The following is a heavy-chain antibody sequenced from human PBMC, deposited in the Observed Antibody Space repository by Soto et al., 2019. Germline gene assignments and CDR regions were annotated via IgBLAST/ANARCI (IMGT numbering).Heavy chain of an antibody. CDR3: ARERGRAPYDFWSGYHRSYFDY. CDR1: GYTFTSYG. V-gene: IGHV1-18*01. J-gene: IGHJ4*02. D-gene: IGHD3-3*01. Sequence: ASVKVSCKASGYTFTSYGISWVRQAPGQGLEWMGWISAYNGNTNYAQKLQGRVTMTTDTSTSTAYMELRSLRSDDTAVYYCARERGRAPYDFWSGYHRSYFDYWGQGTLVPVSS. CDR2: ISAYNGNT.